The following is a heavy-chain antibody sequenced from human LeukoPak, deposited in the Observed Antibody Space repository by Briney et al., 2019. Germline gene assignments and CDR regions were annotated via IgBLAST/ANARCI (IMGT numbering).Heavy chain of an antibody. CDR2: IKQDGSEK. V-gene: IGHV3-7*03. Sequence: GGSLRLSCAASGFTFSSYWMSWVRQAPGKGLEWVANIKQDGSEKYYVDSVKGRFTISRDNAKNSLYLQMNSLRAEDTAVYYCANEEGGYSGYERLDYWGQGTLVTVSS. CDR3: ANEEGGYSGYERLDY. J-gene: IGHJ4*02. CDR1: GFTFSSYW. D-gene: IGHD5-12*01.